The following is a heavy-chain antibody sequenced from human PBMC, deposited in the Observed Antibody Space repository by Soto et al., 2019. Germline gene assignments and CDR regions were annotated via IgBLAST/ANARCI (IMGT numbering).Heavy chain of an antibody. CDR1: GFTFSSYG. J-gene: IGHJ4*02. V-gene: IGHV3-30*18. CDR3: AKKKDYYDSSADY. CDR2: ISYDGSNK. Sequence: SLRLSCAASGFTFSSYGMHWVRQAPGKGLEWVAVISYDGSNKYYADSVKGRFTISRDNSKNTLYLQMNSLRAEDTAVYYCAKKKDYYDSSADYWGQGTLVTVSS. D-gene: IGHD3-22*01.